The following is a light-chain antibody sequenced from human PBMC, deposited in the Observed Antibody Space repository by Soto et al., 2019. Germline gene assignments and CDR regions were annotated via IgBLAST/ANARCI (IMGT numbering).Light chain of an antibody. CDR2: DVS. V-gene: IGKV3-20*01. Sequence: DIVLTQSPGTLSLSPGERATLSCRSSQSVSSNYLAWYQQKPDQAPRLVIYDVSGRATGIPDRFSGSGSGTEFTLTINRLEPDDSAVYYCQQYGISPTFGQGTKVEIK. J-gene: IGKJ1*01. CDR1: QSVSSNY. CDR3: QQYGISPT.